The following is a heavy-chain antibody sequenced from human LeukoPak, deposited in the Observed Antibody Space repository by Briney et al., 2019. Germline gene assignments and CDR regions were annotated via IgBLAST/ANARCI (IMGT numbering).Heavy chain of an antibody. CDR2: ISSSSSTI. D-gene: IGHD2-2*01. Sequence: GGSLRLSCVASGLTVSSYSMNWVRQAPGKGLEWVSYISSSSSTIYYADSVKGRFTISRDNAKNSLDLQMNSLRDEDTAVYYCARANHAAAPMDVWGQGTTVTVSS. CDR1: GLTVSSYS. CDR3: ARANHAAAPMDV. J-gene: IGHJ6*02. V-gene: IGHV3-48*02.